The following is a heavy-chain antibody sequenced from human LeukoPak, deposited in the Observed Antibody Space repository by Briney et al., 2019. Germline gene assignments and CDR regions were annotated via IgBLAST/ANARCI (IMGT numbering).Heavy chain of an antibody. CDR1: GYTFTSYA. D-gene: IGHD3-10*01. J-gene: IGHJ5*02. Sequence: GASVKVSCKASGYTFTSYAMNWERQAPGQGLEWMGWINTNTGNPTYAQGFTGWFVFSLDTSVSTAYLQISSLKAEDTAVYYCARDGELLWFGELSPNWFDPWGQGTLVTVSS. V-gene: IGHV7-4-1*02. CDR3: ARDGELLWFGELSPNWFDP. CDR2: INTNTGNP.